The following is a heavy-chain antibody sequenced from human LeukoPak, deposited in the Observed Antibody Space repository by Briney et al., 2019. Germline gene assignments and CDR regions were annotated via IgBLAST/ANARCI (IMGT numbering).Heavy chain of an antibody. J-gene: IGHJ4*02. D-gene: IGHD2-21*01. CDR1: GLTFSSYA. Sequence: GGSLTLTCAASGLTFSSYAMSWVRQAPGKGLEWVSTISGSGDSRHYTNSVRGRFTMSRDNSKSTLYLQMNSLRAEDTAIYYCAKDPLSAGGYIFFESWGQGTLVTVSS. CDR2: ISGSGDSR. V-gene: IGHV3-23*01. CDR3: AKDPLSAGGYIFFES.